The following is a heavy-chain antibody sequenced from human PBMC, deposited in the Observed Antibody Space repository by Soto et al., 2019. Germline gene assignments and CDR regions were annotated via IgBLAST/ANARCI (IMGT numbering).Heavy chain of an antibody. D-gene: IGHD1-26*01. CDR1: GGTFSSYT. Sequence: SVKVSCKASGGTFSSYTISWVRQAPGQGLEWMGRIIPILGIANYAQKFQGRVTITADKSTSTAYMELSSLRSEDTAVYYCARDWNSGSFLGYYGMDVWGQGTTVTVSS. CDR3: ARDWNSGSFLGYYGMDV. J-gene: IGHJ6*02. CDR2: IIPILGIA. V-gene: IGHV1-69*04.